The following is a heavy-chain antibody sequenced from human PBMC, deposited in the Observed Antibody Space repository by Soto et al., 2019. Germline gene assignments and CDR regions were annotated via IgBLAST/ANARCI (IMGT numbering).Heavy chain of an antibody. CDR2: IYYTGST. J-gene: IGHJ4*02. CDR3: ARDPADRGDYFEY. V-gene: IGHV4-31*03. D-gene: IGHD3-10*01. Sequence: QVQLQESGPGLVKPSQTLSLTCTVSGDSISRGGYYWSWIRQHPGKGLEWIGYIYYTGSTYYNPSLKSRVTISVDTSKNQFSLKVSSVTAADTAVYYCARDPADRGDYFEYWGQGTLVTVSS. CDR1: GDSISRGGYY.